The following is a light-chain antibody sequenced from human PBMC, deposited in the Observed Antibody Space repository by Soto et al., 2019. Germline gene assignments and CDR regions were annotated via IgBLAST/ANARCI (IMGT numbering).Light chain of an antibody. J-gene: IGKJ3*01. CDR3: QQYNNWPPFT. Sequence: EIVMTQSPATLSVSPGERATLSCRASQSVSSKLAWYQQKPGQAPRLLIYGASTRATGIPARFSGSGSGTEFTLTISSLQSEDFAVYYCQQYNNWPPFTFGRGTKVDIK. CDR1: QSVSSK. CDR2: GAS. V-gene: IGKV3-15*01.